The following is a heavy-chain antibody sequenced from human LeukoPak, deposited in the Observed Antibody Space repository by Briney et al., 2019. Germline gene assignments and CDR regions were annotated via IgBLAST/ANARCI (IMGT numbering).Heavy chain of an antibody. D-gene: IGHD3-22*01. V-gene: IGHV3-15*01. Sequence: GGSLRLSCAASGFTFSKAWMTWVRQAPGKGLEWVGRIKSKTDGGTTEYAATVKGRFTIYRDDSKNTLDLQMNSLKTEDTAVYYCTTPYDRIGYYYWGQGTLVTVSS. CDR1: GFTFSKAW. J-gene: IGHJ4*02. CDR3: TTPYDRIGYYY. CDR2: IKSKTDGGTT.